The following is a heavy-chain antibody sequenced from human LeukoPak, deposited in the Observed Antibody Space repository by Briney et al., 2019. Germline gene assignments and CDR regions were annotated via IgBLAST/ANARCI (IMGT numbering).Heavy chain of an antibody. CDR2: ISSSSYI. Sequence: PGGSLRLSCAASGFTFSSYSMNWVRQAPGKGLEWVSSISSSSYIYYADSVKGRFTISRDNAKNSLYLQMNSLRAEDTAVYYCASTGSYEGYYFDYWGQGTLVTVSS. J-gene: IGHJ4*02. CDR1: GFTFSSYS. V-gene: IGHV3-21*01. CDR3: ASTGSYEGYYFDY. D-gene: IGHD1-26*01.